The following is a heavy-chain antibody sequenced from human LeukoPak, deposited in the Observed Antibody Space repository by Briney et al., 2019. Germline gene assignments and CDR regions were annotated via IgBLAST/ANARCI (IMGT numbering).Heavy chain of an antibody. D-gene: IGHD6-19*01. CDR1: GFTFTAYA. V-gene: IGHV3-23*01. Sequence: PGGSLRLSCAASGFTFTAYAMSWVRQAPGKGLEWVSSIGGSTYYADSVKGRFTISRDISKNTVYLQMNSLRADDTAVYYCAKDHPSNGWPASDHWGQGTLVTVSS. CDR3: AKDHPSNGWPASDH. CDR2: IGGST. J-gene: IGHJ4*02.